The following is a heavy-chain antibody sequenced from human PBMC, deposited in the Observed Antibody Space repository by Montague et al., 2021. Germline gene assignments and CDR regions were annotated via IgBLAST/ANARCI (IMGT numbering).Heavy chain of an antibody. Sequence: SRRLSCAASGFPFSNYCMHWVRQAPGKGLLWVSRISPDVSWTNYPDSVRCRFTISRDNNKNTLYLQMSSLRAEDTALYYCVRDFNWAVDYWGQGTLVTVSS. V-gene: IGHV3-74*01. J-gene: IGHJ4*02. CDR2: ISPDVSWT. CDR3: VRDFNWAVDY. D-gene: IGHD1-1*01. CDR1: GFPFSNYC.